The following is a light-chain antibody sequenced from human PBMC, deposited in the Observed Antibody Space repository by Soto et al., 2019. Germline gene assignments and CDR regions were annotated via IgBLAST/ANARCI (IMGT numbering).Light chain of an antibody. V-gene: IGKV1-33*01. J-gene: IGKJ2*01. CDR1: QDINTF. CDR2: HTS. Sequence: DIQMIQSPSSLPASVGDRVTIACQASQDINTFLNWYQQRPGEAPKLLIFHTSNLEAGVPSRFSGSGSGTSFTFTITSLQPEDFATYYCQQYETLPYTFGQGTKVDIK. CDR3: QQYETLPYT.